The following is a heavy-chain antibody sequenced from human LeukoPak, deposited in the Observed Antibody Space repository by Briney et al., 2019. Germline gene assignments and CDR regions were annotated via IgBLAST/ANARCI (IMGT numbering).Heavy chain of an antibody. CDR3: ARVRRAVAGRALLY. CDR2: INSNTGNP. Sequence: ASVKVSCKASGYTFTSYGMNWVRQAPGQGLEWMGWINSNTGNPAYVQGFTGRFVFSLDTSVSTAYLQISSLKAEDTAVYYCARVRRAVAGRALLYWGQGTLVTVSS. J-gene: IGHJ4*02. D-gene: IGHD6-19*01. V-gene: IGHV7-4-1*02. CDR1: GYTFTSYG.